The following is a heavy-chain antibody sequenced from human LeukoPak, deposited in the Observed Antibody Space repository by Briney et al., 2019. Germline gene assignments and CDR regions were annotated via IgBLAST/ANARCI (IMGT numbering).Heavy chain of an antibody. D-gene: IGHD3-3*01. CDR2: MYYTGST. J-gene: IGHJ4*02. CDR1: NGSFSVYY. V-gene: IGHV4-34*01. CDR3: ARLDYFWSGSYAD. Sequence: SETLSLTCAVYNGSFSVYYWSWIRQPPGKGLEWIGTMYYTGSTYYNPSLKSRVTMSVGTSKDQFSLNLSSVTATDTAVYYCARLDYFWSGSYADWGQGTLVTVSS.